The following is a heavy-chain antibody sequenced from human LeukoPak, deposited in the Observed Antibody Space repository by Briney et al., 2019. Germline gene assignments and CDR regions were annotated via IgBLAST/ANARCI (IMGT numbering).Heavy chain of an antibody. J-gene: IGHJ6*04. D-gene: IGHD6-13*01. V-gene: IGHV4-34*01. CDR3: ATPSSSWPV. CDR1: GGSFSGYY. Sequence: SETLSLTCAVYGGSFSGYYWSWIRQPPGKGLEWIGEINHSGSTNYNPSLKSRVTISVDTSKNQFSLKLSSVTAADTAVYYCATPSSSWPVWGKGTTVTVSS. CDR2: INHSGST.